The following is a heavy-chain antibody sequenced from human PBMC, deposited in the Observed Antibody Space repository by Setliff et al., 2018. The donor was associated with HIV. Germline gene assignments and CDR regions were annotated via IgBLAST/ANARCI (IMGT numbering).Heavy chain of an antibody. J-gene: IGHJ4*02. CDR2: ISATGTTV. D-gene: IGHD1-26*01. CDR3: VRDQLRVPERWDFDF. V-gene: IGHV3-48*01. CDR1: GFVFSDHS. Sequence: GESLKISCAASGFVFSDHSLHWVRQVPGEGLEWLSYISATGTTVSYADSVRGRFIISRDSVRNVLYLQMKSLRVEDTALYFCVRDQLRVPERWDFDFWGQGTLVTVSS.